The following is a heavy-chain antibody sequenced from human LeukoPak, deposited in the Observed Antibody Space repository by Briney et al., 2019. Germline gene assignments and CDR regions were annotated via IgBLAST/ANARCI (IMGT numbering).Heavy chain of an antibody. D-gene: IGHD6-13*01. CDR2: VDPENGAA. Sequence: GASVTVSCKVSGYSLTELSMHWVRQAPGKGLEWMGGVDPENGAAMYAQKLQGRVTMTEDTSTDTAYMELNSLTSDDTAVYYCAAGPTMPAPDTSPGLLDFWGQGTLVTVSS. CDR3: AAGPTMPAPDTSPGLLDF. CDR1: GYSLTELS. J-gene: IGHJ4*02. V-gene: IGHV1-24*01.